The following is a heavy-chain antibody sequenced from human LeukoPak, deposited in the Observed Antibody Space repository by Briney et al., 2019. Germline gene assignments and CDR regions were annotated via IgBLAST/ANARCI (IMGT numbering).Heavy chain of an antibody. V-gene: IGHV1-24*01. CDR2: FDPEDGET. CDR3: ARSGPRTTVVTPHFDY. CDR1: GYTLTELS. Sequence: RASVKVSCKVSGYTLTELSMHWVRQAPGKGLEWMGGFDPEDGETIYAQKFQGRVTMTEDTSTDTAYMELRSLRSDDTAVYYCARSGPRTTVVTPHFDYWGQGTLVTVSS. J-gene: IGHJ4*02. D-gene: IGHD4-23*01.